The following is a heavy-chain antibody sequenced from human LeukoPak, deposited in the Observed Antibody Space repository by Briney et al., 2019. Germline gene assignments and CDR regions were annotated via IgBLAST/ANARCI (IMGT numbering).Heavy chain of an antibody. Sequence: SETLSLTCTVSGGSISSYYWSWVRQPPGKGLEWIGFVYYTGSTNYSPSLKSRVTISVDTSKNQFSLKLSSVTAADTAVYYCARIDYWGQGTLVTVSS. CDR3: ARIDY. J-gene: IGHJ4*02. CDR2: VYYTGST. CDR1: GGSISSYY. V-gene: IGHV4-59*08.